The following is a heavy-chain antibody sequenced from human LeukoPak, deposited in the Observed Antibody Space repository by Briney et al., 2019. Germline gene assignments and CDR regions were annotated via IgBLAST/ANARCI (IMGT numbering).Heavy chain of an antibody. D-gene: IGHD6-19*01. CDR3: ARVDSSGWYGIT. CDR2: IYYSGST. Sequence: PSETLSLTCTVSGGSISSYYWSWIRQPPGKGLEWIGYIYYSGSTNYNPSLKSRVTISVDTSKNQFSLKLSSVTAADTAVYYCARVDSSGWYGITWGQGTLVTVSS. J-gene: IGHJ5*02. V-gene: IGHV4-59*12. CDR1: GGSISSYY.